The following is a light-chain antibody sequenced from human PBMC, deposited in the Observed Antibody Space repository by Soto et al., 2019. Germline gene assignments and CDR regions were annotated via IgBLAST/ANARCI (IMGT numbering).Light chain of an antibody. CDR1: RDDIGAYDY. J-gene: IGLJ2*01. CDR3: NSYTNSSAMV. Sequence: QSALTQPASVSGSPGQSITISCAGTRDDIGAYDYVSWYQQHPGNAPKLLVYEVTNRPSGVSDRFSGSKSGNTASLTISGLQAEDEADYYCNSYTNSSAMVFDGGTKLTVL. V-gene: IGLV2-14*01. CDR2: EVT.